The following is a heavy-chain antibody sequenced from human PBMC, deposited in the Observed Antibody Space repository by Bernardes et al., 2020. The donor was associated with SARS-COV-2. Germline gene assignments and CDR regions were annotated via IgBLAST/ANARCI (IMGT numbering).Heavy chain of an antibody. CDR3: AKDWTSYNNNWHYFDY. CDR2: ISHDGSNE. CDR1: GITFSRYA. D-gene: IGHD1-1*01. J-gene: IGHJ4*02. Sequence: GGSLRLSCPASGITFSRYAMHWVRQAPGKGLEWVALISHDGSNEYYTDSVKGRFTISRDNSKNTLYLQMNSLRAEDTAVYYCAKDWTSYNNNWHYFDYWGQGTLVTVSS. V-gene: IGHV3-30*18.